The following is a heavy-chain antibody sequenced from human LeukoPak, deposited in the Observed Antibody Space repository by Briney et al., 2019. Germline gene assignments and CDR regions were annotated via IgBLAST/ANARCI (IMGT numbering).Heavy chain of an antibody. CDR2: IDPSDSYT. CDR3: ARVEYYDSSGYLTFDI. V-gene: IGHV5-10-1*01. D-gene: IGHD3-22*01. Sequence: GESLRISCKGSGYSSTSYWISWVRQMPGKGLEWMGRIDPSDSYTSYSPSFQGHVTISADKSISTAYLQWSSLKASDTTMYYCARVEYYDSSGYLTFDIWGQGTMVTVSS. J-gene: IGHJ3*02. CDR1: GYSSTSYW.